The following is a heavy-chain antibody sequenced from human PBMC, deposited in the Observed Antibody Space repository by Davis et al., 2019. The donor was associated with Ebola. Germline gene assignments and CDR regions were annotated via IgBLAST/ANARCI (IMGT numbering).Heavy chain of an antibody. V-gene: IGHV1-2*06. CDR2: INPNSGGT. Sequence: AASVKVSCKASGYTFSSYDINWVRQAPGQGLEWMGRINPNSGGTNYAQKFQGRVTMTRDTSISTAYMELSRLRSDDTAVYYCARDLVTTPFDYWGQGTLVTVSS. D-gene: IGHD4-17*01. CDR1: GYTFSSYD. J-gene: IGHJ4*02. CDR3: ARDLVTTPFDY.